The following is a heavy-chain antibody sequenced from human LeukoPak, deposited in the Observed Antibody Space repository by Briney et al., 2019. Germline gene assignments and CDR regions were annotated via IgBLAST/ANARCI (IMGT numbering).Heavy chain of an antibody. CDR3: ARVYADYEWWFDP. V-gene: IGHV4-59*01. D-gene: IGHD4-17*01. CDR1: GGSISSYY. CDR2: IYYSGST. Sequence: SETLSLTCTVSGGSISSYYWSWIRQPPGKGLEWIGYIYYSGSTNYNPSLKSRVTISVDTSKNQFSLKLSSVTAADTAVYYCARVYADYEWWFDPWGQGTLVTVSS. J-gene: IGHJ5*02.